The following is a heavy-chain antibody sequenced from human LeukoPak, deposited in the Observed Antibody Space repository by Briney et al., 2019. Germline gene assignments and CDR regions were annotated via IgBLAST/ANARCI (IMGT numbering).Heavy chain of an antibody. CDR1: GGSISSYY. D-gene: IGHD1-20*01. CDR3: ARHSNWNAGVDWFDP. Sequence: SETLSLTCTVSGGSISSYYWSWLRQPPGRGLEWIAYIHYSGSASYNTSLKSRVTISIDTSSNQLSLKLNSVTAADTAVYYCARHSNWNAGVDWFDPWGQGTLVTVSS. J-gene: IGHJ5*02. CDR2: IHYSGSA. V-gene: IGHV4-59*08.